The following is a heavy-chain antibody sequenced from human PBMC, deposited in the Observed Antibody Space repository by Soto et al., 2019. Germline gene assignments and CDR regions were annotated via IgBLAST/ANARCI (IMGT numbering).Heavy chain of an antibody. V-gene: IGHV1-18*01. Sequence: QVQLVQSGPEVKKPGASVKVSCKASGYTFTSYGFSWVRQAPGQGLEWMGWITAHNGDTIYAQKFQARITMTTDTSTNTAYLELRRLKSGDTAIFYCAGSSGTYPPSRYYYGLDVWGQGTTVTVSS. CDR1: GYTFTSYG. CDR3: AGSSGTYPPSRYYYGLDV. D-gene: IGHD1-26*01. J-gene: IGHJ6*02. CDR2: ITAHNGDT.